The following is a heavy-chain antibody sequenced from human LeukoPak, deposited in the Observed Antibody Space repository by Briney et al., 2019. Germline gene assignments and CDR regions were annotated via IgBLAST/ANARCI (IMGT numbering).Heavy chain of an antibody. CDR3: ARDQDDFWSGHPDY. V-gene: IGHV3-48*03. CDR2: ISSSGSTI. J-gene: IGHJ4*02. CDR1: GFTFSSYE. D-gene: IGHD3-3*01. Sequence: QTGGSLRLSCAASGFTFSSYEMNWVRQAPGKGLEWVSYISSSGSTIYYADSVKGRFTISRDNAKNSLYLQMNSLRAEDTAVYYCARDQDDFWSGHPDYWGQGTLVTVSS.